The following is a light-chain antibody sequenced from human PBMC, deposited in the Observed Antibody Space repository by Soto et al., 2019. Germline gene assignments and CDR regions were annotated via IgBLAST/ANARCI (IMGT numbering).Light chain of an antibody. CDR1: QSVSTN. Sequence: EIVMTQFPATLSESPGERVTISCRASQSVSTNVAWYQQKPGQAPRLLIYGASSRATGIPDRFSGSGSGTDFTLTISRLEPEDFAVYYCQQYGSSPRLTFGGGTKVDI. CDR2: GAS. CDR3: QQYGSSPRLT. J-gene: IGKJ4*01. V-gene: IGKV3-20*01.